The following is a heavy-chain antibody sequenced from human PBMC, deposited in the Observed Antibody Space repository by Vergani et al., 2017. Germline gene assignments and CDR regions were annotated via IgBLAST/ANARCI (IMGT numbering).Heavy chain of an antibody. V-gene: IGHV3-23*01. J-gene: IGHJ4*02. Sequence: EVQLLESGGGLVQPGESLRLSCTVSGFTFTSYGISWVRQAPGKGLEWVSGISASGGSTYYADSVKGRFIISRDISKNPLYLQMSSLRADDTDVYYCAKDRPRDWETPLFLFDYWGQGTLVAVSS. D-gene: IGHD1-26*01. CDR1: GFTFTSYG. CDR2: ISASGGST. CDR3: AKDRPRDWETPLFLFDY.